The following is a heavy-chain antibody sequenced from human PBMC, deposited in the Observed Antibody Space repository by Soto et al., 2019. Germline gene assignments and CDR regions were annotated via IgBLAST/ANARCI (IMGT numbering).Heavy chain of an antibody. D-gene: IGHD5-12*01. CDR1: GGSISSYY. CDR3: AKATIGYYYYMDV. CDR2: IYYSGST. V-gene: IGHV4-59*08. Sequence: SETLSLTCTVSGGSISSYYWSWIRQPPGKGLEWIGYIYYSGSTNYNPSLKSRVTISVDTSKNQFSLKLSSVTAADTAVYYCAKATIGYYYYMDVWGKGTTVTVSS. J-gene: IGHJ6*03.